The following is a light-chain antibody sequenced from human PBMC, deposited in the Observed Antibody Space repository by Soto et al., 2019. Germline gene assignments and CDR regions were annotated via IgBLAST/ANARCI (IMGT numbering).Light chain of an antibody. CDR2: DAS. J-gene: IGKJ2*01. Sequence: DIQMTQSPSTLSASVGDRVTITCRASQSISSWLAWYQQKPGKAPKLLIYDASSLESGVPSRFSGSGSGTEFTLTISSLQPDDFATCYCQQYNSYPMYTFGQGTKLEIK. V-gene: IGKV1-5*01. CDR1: QSISSW. CDR3: QQYNSYPMYT.